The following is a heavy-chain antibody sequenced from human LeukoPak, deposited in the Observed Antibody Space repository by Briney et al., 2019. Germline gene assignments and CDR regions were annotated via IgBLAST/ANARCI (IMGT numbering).Heavy chain of an antibody. CDR2: ISSSGSTI. D-gene: IGHD3-22*01. J-gene: IGHJ4*02. Sequence: PGGSLRLSCAASGFTLSHYEMNWVRQAPGKGLEWVSYISSSGSTIYYADSVKGRFTISRDNAKNSLYLQMNSLSAEDTAVYYCARAPSYYYESSGFYLDYWGQGTLVTVSS. V-gene: IGHV3-48*03. CDR1: GFTLSHYE. CDR3: ARAPSYYYESSGFYLDY.